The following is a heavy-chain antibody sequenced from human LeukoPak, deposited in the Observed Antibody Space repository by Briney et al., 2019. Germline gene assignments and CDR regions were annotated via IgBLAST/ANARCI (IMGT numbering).Heavy chain of an antibody. CDR2: IYYSGST. D-gene: IGHD4-23*01. CDR3: ARSVVTLYWYFDL. Sequence: MSSETLSLTRTVSGGSISGYYHNWIRQPPGKGLEWIGYIYYSGSTNYNPSLKSRVTISLDTSKNQFSLKLSSVTTADTAVYYCARSVVTLYWYFDLWGRGTLVTVSS. V-gene: IGHV4-59*01. CDR1: GGSISGYY. J-gene: IGHJ2*01.